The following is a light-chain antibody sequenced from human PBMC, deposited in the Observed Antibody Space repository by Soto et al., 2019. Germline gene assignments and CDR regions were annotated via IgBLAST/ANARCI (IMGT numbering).Light chain of an antibody. CDR2: DAS. J-gene: IGKJ5*01. V-gene: IGKV3-11*01. CDR3: QQRSSWPIT. Sequence: EIVLTQSPDTLSLSPGERATLSCRASQSISSTHLVWYQQKPVQAPSLLIYDASNRATGVPARFSGSGSGTDFTLTISSLEPEDCAVYYCQQRSSWPITCGQGKRLEI. CDR1: QSISSTH.